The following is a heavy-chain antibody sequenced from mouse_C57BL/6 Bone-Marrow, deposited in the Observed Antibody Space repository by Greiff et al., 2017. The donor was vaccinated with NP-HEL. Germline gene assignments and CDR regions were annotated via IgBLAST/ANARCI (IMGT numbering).Heavy chain of an antibody. D-gene: IGHD1-1*01. CDR2: IHPNSGST. CDR1: GYTFTSYW. V-gene: IGHV1-64*01. Sequence: QVQLQQPGAELVKPGASVKLSCKASGYTFTSYWMHWVKQRPGQGLEWIGMIHPNSGSTNYNEKFKSKATLTVDKSSSTAYMQLSSLTSEDSAVYYCARRSSTVVATDGWYFDVWGTGTTVTVSS. J-gene: IGHJ1*03. CDR3: ARRSSTVVATDGWYFDV.